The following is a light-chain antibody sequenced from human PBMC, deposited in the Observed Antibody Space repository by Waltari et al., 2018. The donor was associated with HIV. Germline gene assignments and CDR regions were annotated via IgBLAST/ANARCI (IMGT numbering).Light chain of an antibody. Sequence: DIPLTQSPSTVSASVGDRITITCRASQTVYNWLAWYQQRPGKAPKLLIYKASTLESGVPPRFSGSGSGTEFTLTINGLQFDDFATYYCQQYYSYSTFGPGTKVDIK. CDR3: QQYYSYST. J-gene: IGKJ3*01. CDR2: KAS. CDR1: QTVYNW. V-gene: IGKV1-5*03.